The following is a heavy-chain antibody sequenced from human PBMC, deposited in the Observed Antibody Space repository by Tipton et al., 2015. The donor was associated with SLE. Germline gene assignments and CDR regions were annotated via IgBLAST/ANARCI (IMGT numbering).Heavy chain of an antibody. D-gene: IGHD1-14*01. CDR3: VRDLWAHQPGPAAFDI. J-gene: IGHJ3*02. Sequence: SLRLSCAGSEFTFSDYWMSWVRQAPGKGLEWVASINQRGHEIYSVESVKGRFIISRDNAKSTLYLQMDRLRGEDTAVYYCVRDLWAHQPGPAAFDIWGQGTMVSVSS. CDR1: EFTFSDYW. CDR2: INQRGHEI. V-gene: IGHV3-7*01.